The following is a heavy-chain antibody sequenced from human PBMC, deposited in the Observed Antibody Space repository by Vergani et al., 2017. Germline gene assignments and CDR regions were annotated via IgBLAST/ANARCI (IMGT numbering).Heavy chain of an antibody. CDR1: GFTFSRYA. J-gene: IGHJ4*02. D-gene: IGHD4-11*01. CDR2: IYSGGSST. V-gene: IGHV3-23*03. CDR3: ASLLQDY. Sequence: EVQLLESGGGLVQPGGSLRLSCAASGFTFSRYAMSWVRQAPGKGLEWVSVIYSGGSSTYYADSVKGRFTISRDNAKNTLYLQMNGLRAEDTAVYYCASLLQDYWGQGTLVTVSS.